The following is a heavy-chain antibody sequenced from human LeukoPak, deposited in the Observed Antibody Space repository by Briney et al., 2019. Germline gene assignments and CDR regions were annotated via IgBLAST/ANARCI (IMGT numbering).Heavy chain of an antibody. CDR3: ARANGESFSSGWYSKPLYYYYGMDV. CDR2: MNPNSGNT. CDR1: GYTFPSYD. V-gene: IGHV1-8*01. Sequence: ASVKVSCKASGYTFPSYDINWVRQATRQGLEWMGWMNPNSGNTGYAHKFQGRGTMTRNTSISTAYMELSSLRSEDTAVYYCARANGESFSSGWYSKPLYYYYGMDVWGQGTTVTVSS. J-gene: IGHJ6*02. D-gene: IGHD6-19*01.